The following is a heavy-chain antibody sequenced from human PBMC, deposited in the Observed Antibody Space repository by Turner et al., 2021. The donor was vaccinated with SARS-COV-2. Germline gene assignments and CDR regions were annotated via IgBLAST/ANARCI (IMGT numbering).Heavy chain of an antibody. Sequence: QLQLQESGPGLVKPSETLSLTCTVSGGSISSSRYYWGWIRQPPGKGLEWIGSIYYSGSTYYNPSLKSRVTISVDTSKNQFSLKLSSVTAADTAVYYCARSNYDFWSGYYTFYFDYWGQVTLVTVSS. J-gene: IGHJ4*02. V-gene: IGHV4-39*01. CDR1: GGSISSSRYY. CDR3: ARSNYDFWSGYYTFYFDY. CDR2: IYYSGST. D-gene: IGHD3-3*01.